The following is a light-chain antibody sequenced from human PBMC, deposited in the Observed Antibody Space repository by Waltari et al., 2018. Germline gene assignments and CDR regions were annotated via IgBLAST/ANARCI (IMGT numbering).Light chain of an antibody. CDR2: DVS. V-gene: IGKV1-5*01. CDR1: QSISGW. Sequence: DILMTQSPSTLSASVGDRVTITCRVSQSISGWLAWYQQQPGKAPKILISDVSSLESGVPSRFSGSGSGTKFTLTISSLQPDDFATYYCQHYSSYLVTFGEGTKVEI. CDR3: QHYSSYLVT. J-gene: IGKJ4*01.